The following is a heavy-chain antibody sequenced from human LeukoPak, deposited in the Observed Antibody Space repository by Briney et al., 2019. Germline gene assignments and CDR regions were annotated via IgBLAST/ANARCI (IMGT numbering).Heavy chain of an antibody. Sequence: PSETLSLTCTVSGGSINSYYWSWIRQPPGKGLEWIGYISYSGSTNYNPSLKSRVTISVDTSKNQFSLKLSSVTAADTAVYYCARSRSPTSGGRAPFDYWGQGTLVTVAS. CDR2: ISYSGST. D-gene: IGHD2-15*01. CDR3: ARSRSPTSGGRAPFDY. V-gene: IGHV4-59*01. J-gene: IGHJ4*02. CDR1: GGSINSYY.